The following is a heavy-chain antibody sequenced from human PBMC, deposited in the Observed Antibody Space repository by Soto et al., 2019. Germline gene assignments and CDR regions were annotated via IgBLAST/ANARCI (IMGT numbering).Heavy chain of an antibody. D-gene: IGHD6-19*01. Sequence: QVQLQESGPGLVKPSQTLSLTCTVSGGSISSGGYYWSWVRQHPGKGLEWIGYIYYSGSTYYNPSLQCRLTISVDTSKNQFSPKLSSVAAADTAVYYCARVFRAVADYYYYGMDVWGQGTTVTVSS. CDR3: ARVFRAVADYYYYGMDV. J-gene: IGHJ6*02. CDR2: IYYSGST. V-gene: IGHV4-31*03. CDR1: GGSISSGGYY.